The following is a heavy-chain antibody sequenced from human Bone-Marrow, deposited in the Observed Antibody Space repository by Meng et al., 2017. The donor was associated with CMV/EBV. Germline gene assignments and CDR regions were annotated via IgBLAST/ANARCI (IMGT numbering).Heavy chain of an antibody. Sequence: GESLKISCAASAFTFSNYGMHWVRQAPGKGLEWVAVLSYDGTNKYFADSVKGRFTISRDNSKNTLYLQMNSLRTEDTALYYCARVAYDFWSGCGYWGQGTLVTVSS. J-gene: IGHJ4*02. CDR2: LSYDGTNK. V-gene: IGHV3-30*19. D-gene: IGHD3-3*01. CDR1: AFTFSNYG. CDR3: ARVAYDFWSGCGY.